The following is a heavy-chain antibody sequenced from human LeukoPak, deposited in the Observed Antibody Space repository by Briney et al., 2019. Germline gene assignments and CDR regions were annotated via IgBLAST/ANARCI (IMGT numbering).Heavy chain of an antibody. CDR3: ARVGDIAVAERIDY. V-gene: IGHV3-20*04. CDR2: INWNGGST. CDR1: GFTFDDYG. Sequence: GGSLRLSCAASGFTFDDYGMSWVRHAPGKGLEWVSGINWNGGSTGYADSVKGRFTISRDNAKNSLYLQMNSLRAEDTALYYCARVGDIAVAERIDYWGQGTLVTVSS. J-gene: IGHJ4*02. D-gene: IGHD6-19*01.